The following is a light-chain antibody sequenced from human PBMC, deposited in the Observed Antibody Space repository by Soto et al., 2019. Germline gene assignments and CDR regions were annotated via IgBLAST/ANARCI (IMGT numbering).Light chain of an antibody. Sequence: EIVLTQSPGTLALSPAERATLPCTASQSVSSSYLAWYQQKPGQAPRLLIYGASSRATGIPARFSGSGSGTDFTLTISRLEPEDFAVYYCQQYGSSPWTFGQGTKVDIK. CDR2: GAS. CDR1: QSVSSSY. CDR3: QQYGSSPWT. V-gene: IGKV3-20*01. J-gene: IGKJ1*01.